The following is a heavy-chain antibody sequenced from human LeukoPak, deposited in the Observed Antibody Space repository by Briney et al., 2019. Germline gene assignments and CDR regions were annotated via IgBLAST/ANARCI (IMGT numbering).Heavy chain of an antibody. CDR1: GFTFSSYS. D-gene: IGHD5-12*01. CDR2: ISSSSSYI. Sequence: GGSLRLSCAASGFTFSSYSMNWVRQAPGKGLEWVSSISSSSSYIYYADSVKGRFTISRDNAKNSLYLQMNSLRAEDTAVYYCARGGSSYDDARDYWGQGTLVTVSS. J-gene: IGHJ4*02. V-gene: IGHV3-21*01. CDR3: ARGGSSYDDARDY.